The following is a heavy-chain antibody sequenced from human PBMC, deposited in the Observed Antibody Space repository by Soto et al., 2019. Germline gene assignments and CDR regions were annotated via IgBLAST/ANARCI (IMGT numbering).Heavy chain of an antibody. J-gene: IGHJ4*02. Sequence: PGGSLRLSCAASGFTFRNYWMHWVRQAPGKGLVWVSRSNSDGRSTDYAGSVKGRFTISRDNAKNTLYLQMNSLRAEDTAVYYCARETSSWSFDFWGQGALVTVSS. CDR1: GFTFRNYW. D-gene: IGHD6-13*01. CDR3: ARETSSWSFDF. CDR2: SNSDGRST. V-gene: IGHV3-74*01.